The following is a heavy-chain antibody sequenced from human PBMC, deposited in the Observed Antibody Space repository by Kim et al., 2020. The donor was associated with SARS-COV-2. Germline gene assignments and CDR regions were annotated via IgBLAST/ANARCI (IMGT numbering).Heavy chain of an antibody. Sequence: SETLSLTCAVYGGSFSGYYWSWIRQPPGKGLEWIGEINHSGSTNYNPSLKSRVTISVDTSNNQFPLKLSSLTAADTAVFYCAIASAVTNLYYGMDVWGQG. D-gene: IGHD2-2*01. CDR3: AIASAVTNLYYGMDV. CDR1: GGSFSGYY. CDR2: INHSGST. V-gene: IGHV4-34*01. J-gene: IGHJ6*02.